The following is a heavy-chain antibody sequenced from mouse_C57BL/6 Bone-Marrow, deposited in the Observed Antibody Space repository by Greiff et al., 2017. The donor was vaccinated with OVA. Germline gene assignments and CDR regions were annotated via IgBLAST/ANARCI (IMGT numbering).Heavy chain of an antibody. CDR3: ARCYYGSSYGWCAY. Sequence: QVQLQQPGAELVMPGASVKLSCKASGYTFTSYWMHWVKQRPGQGLEWIGEIDPSDSYTNYNQKFKGKSTLTVDKSSSTAYMQLSSLTSEESAVYYCARCYYGSSYGWCAYWGQGTLVTVSA. CDR2: IDPSDSYT. CDR1: GYTFTSYW. J-gene: IGHJ3*01. D-gene: IGHD1-1*01. V-gene: IGHV1-69*01.